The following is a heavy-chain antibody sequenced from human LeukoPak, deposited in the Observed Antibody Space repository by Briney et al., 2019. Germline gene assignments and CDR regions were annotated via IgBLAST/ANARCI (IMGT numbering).Heavy chain of an antibody. V-gene: IGHV4-39*07. J-gene: IGHJ4*02. Sequence: PSETLSLACTVSGGSIRSSYYYWGWIRQPPGKGLEWIGSIYDSGSTYYNPSLKSRVTISVDTSKNQFSLKLSSVTAADTAVYYCAREDGSSGWRFVDYWGQGTLVTVSS. D-gene: IGHD6-19*01. CDR1: GGSIRSSYYY. CDR3: AREDGSSGWRFVDY. CDR2: IYDSGST.